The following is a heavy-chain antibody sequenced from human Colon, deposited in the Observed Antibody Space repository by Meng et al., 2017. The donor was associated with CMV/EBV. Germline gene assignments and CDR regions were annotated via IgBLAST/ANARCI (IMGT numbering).Heavy chain of an antibody. V-gene: IGHV3-21*01. D-gene: IGHD3-3*01. CDR3: ARDWSLEYDFWSGYRASNYYYGMDV. CDR2: ISTISGFM. J-gene: IGHJ6*02. Sequence: GESLKISCAASGFTSSSFGMNWVRQAPGKGLEWVSSISTISGFMYYADSVRGRFTISRDNAKNSVYLQMNSLRAEDTAVYYCARDWSLEYDFWSGYRASNYYYGMDVWGQGTTVTVSS. CDR1: GFTSSSFG.